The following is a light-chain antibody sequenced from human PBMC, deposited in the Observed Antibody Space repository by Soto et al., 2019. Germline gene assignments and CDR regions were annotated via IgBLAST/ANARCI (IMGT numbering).Light chain of an antibody. Sequence: QSVLTQPASVSGXPGQSIAISCTGTSSDVGGYNYVSWYQQHPGKAPKFMIYDVSNRPSGVSNRFSGSKSGNTASLTISGLQAEDEADYYCCSYTTSNTRQIVFGTGTKVTVL. CDR1: SSDVGGYNY. CDR2: DVS. V-gene: IGLV2-14*01. J-gene: IGLJ1*01. CDR3: CSYTTSNTRQIV.